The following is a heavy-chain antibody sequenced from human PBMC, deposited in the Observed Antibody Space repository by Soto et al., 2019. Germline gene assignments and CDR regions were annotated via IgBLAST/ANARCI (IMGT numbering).Heavy chain of an antibody. Sequence: PSETLSLTCTVSGGSISSGGYSWTWIRQSPGKGLEWIGYTYQSGSAYYNPSLKSRVTISVDRSKNQFSLNLTSVTAADTAVYYCARDYYGMDVWGQGTTVTGS. CDR2: TYQSGSA. J-gene: IGHJ6*02. V-gene: IGHV4-30-2*06. CDR3: ARDYYGMDV. CDR1: GGSISSGGYS.